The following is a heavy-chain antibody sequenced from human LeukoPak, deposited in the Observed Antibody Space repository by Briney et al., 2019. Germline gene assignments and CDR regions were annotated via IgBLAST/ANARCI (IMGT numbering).Heavy chain of an antibody. J-gene: IGHJ3*02. D-gene: IGHD1-1*01. V-gene: IGHV3-30-3*02. CDR3: VKIRSRGTGDAFDI. CDR2: ISYDGNNK. Sequence: GESLRLSCAASGFTFSSFSMYWVRQTPGKELEWVAVISYDGNNKYYADSVKGRFSISRDNSKNTLYLQMDSLRTEDTAVYYCVKIRSRGTGDAFDIWGQGTVVTVSS. CDR1: GFTFSSFS.